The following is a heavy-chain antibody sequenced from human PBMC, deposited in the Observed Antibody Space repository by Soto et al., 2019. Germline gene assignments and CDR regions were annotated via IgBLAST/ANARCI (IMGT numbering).Heavy chain of an antibody. CDR1: GSSIITSYY. D-gene: IGHD2-21*01. CDR2: AYYSGST. V-gene: IGHV4-39*01. CDR3: ARHDWARFYGMDV. J-gene: IGHJ6*02. Sequence: SGPLSITCSVSGSSIITSYYWGWIRQSPGKGLEWIGSAYYSGSTYYNPSLKSRVTIFVDTSKSQFSLMLDSVTAADTAGYYCARHDWARFYGMDVWGQGTTVTSP.